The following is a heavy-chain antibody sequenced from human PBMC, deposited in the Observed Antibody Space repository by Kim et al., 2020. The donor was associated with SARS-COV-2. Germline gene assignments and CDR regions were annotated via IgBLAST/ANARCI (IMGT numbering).Heavy chain of an antibody. CDR2: IYHSGST. CDR3: ASAPYSTWF. V-gene: IGHV4-4*02. D-gene: IGHD5-18*01. J-gene: IGHJ5*01. Sequence: LSLTCAVSGDSISSDNIWWTWVRQPPGKGLEWIVEIYHSGSTNYNPSLKSLVTTSIDNSKNLFSLMLTFVTAAATAVYYCASAPYSTWF. CDR1: GDSISSDNIW.